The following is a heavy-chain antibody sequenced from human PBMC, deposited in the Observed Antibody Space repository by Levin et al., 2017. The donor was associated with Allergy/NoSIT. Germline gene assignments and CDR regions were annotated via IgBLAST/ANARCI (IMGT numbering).Heavy chain of an antibody. J-gene: IGHJ3*02. D-gene: IGHD6-19*01. CDR3: ARVHSSGWYYDAFDI. V-gene: IGHV3-74*01. Sequence: LSLTCAASGFTFSSYWMHWVRQAPGKGLVWVSRINSDGSSTSYADSVKGRFTISRDNAKNTLYLQMNSLRAEDTAVYYCARVHSSGWYYDAFDIWGEGTMVTVSS. CDR1: GFTFSSYW. CDR2: INSDGSST.